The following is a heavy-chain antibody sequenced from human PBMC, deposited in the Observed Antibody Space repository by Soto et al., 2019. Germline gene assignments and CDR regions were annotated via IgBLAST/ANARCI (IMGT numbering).Heavy chain of an antibody. Sequence: SEPLSLTCAVYGGYFSGYSWNWFRKPRGNGLEWIGEINHSGSSNHNPSLKSRVTISVDTSKNQFSLRLSSVTAADTAVYYCARKSSLAARGLFRYNYYGMDVWGQGTTVTVSS. D-gene: IGHD6-6*01. CDR3: ARKSSLAARGLFRYNYYGMDV. J-gene: IGHJ6*02. V-gene: IGHV4-34*01. CDR1: GGYFSGYS. CDR2: INHSGSS.